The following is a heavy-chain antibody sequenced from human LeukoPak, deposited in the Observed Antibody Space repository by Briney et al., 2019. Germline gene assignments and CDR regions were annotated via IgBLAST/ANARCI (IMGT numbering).Heavy chain of an antibody. CDR2: IYNSGST. D-gene: IGHD1-14*01. J-gene: IGHJ3*02. CDR1: GGSISGHY. V-gene: IGHV4-59*11. Sequence: TETLSLTCTVSGGSISGHYWSWIRQPPGKGLEWIGYIYNSGSTNYNPSLKSRVTISVDTSTNQFSLKLSSVTAADTAVYYCARAGFEDHYPDAFDTWGQGTMVTVSS. CDR3: ARAGFEDHYPDAFDT.